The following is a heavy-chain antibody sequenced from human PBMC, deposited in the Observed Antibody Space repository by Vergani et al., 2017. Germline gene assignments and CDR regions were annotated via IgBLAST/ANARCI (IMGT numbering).Heavy chain of an antibody. Sequence: QFQLVQSGAEVKKPGASVKVSCKASGYTFAGSNIHWVRKAPGQGLELMGWINPNSGGTNYAQKFQGRVTMTRDTSINTAYMELSRLRSDDTAVYYCSRGCSGYSTSWFFEYWGQGTLVTVSS. CDR3: SRGCSGYSTSWFFEY. CDR2: INPNSGGT. D-gene: IGHD6-13*01. V-gene: IGHV1-2*02. J-gene: IGHJ4*02. CDR1: GYTFAGSN.